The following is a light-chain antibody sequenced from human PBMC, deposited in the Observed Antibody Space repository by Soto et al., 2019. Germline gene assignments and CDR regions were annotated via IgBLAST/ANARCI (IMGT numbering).Light chain of an antibody. CDR1: QSVSGS. J-gene: IGKJ1*01. CDR2: DAS. V-gene: IGKV1-5*01. Sequence: DIGITQSPSTLSASVGDRVTITCRASQSVSGSLAWYQQKSGRPPKVLIYDASTLEDGVPSRFSGSGSGTEFTPSISSLQPDDFETYYCQQYETYSPTFGQGTKVDIK. CDR3: QQYETYSPT.